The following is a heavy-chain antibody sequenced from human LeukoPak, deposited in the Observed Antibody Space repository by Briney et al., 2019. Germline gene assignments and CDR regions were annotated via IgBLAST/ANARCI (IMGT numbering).Heavy chain of an antibody. J-gene: IGHJ4*02. V-gene: IGHV3-48*04. CDR3: ARDLRVGATTRGLDY. Sequence: GGSLRLSCAASGFTFSNYAMTWVRQAPGKGLEWVSYISSSSSTIYYADSVKGRFTISRDNAKNSLYLQMNSLRAEDTAVYYCARDLRVGATTRGLDYWGQGTLVTVSS. CDR2: ISSSSSTI. D-gene: IGHD1-26*01. CDR1: GFTFSNYA.